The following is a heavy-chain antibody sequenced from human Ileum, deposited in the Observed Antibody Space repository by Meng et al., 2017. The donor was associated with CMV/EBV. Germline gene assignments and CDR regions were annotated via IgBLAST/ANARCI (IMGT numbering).Heavy chain of an antibody. CDR3: ARLSHYYDTSSYYSFDY. J-gene: IGHJ4*02. CDR2: VSHSGST. V-gene: IGHV4-34*01. CDR1: GGSFSDYF. D-gene: IGHD3-22*01. Sequence: GSLRLSCGVNGGSFSDYFWNWIRQTPGKGLEWIGEVSHSGSTKYNPSLQSRLSISIDTSKNQFSLKLRSVLAADTAVYYCARLSHYYDTSSYYSFDYWGQGTLVTVSS.